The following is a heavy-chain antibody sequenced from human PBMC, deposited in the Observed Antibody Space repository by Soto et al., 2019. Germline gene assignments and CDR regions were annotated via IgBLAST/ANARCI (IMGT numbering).Heavy chain of an antibody. Sequence: QVQLVESGGGVVQPGRSLRLSCAASGFTFSNYAVHWVRQAPGKGLEWMAVISYDGNSKYYADSVKGRFTISRDNSKDTLCLQMNSLRAEDTAVYYCARERFSIAFDYWGQGTLVTVSS. V-gene: IGHV3-30-3*01. CDR2: ISYDGNSK. J-gene: IGHJ4*02. D-gene: IGHD2-2*01. CDR1: GFTFSNYA. CDR3: ARERFSIAFDY.